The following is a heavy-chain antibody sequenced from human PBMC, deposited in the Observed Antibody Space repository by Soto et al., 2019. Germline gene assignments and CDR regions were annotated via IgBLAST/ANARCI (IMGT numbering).Heavy chain of an antibody. CDR3: ARAPYGMDV. J-gene: IGHJ6*02. CDR2: ITSSSSNI. V-gene: IGHV3-48*02. CDR1: GFTFSSYS. Sequence: PVGSLRLSCAASGFTFSSYSMNWARQAPGKGLEWVSYITSSSSNIYYTDSVKGRFTISRDNAKNSLYLQMNSLRDEDTAVYYCARAPYGMDVWGQGTTVTVSS.